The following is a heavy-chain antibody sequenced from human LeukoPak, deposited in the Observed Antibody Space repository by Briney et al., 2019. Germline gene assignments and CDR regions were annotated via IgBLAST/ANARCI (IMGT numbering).Heavy chain of an antibody. J-gene: IGHJ3*02. CDR1: AGSISSSSYY. V-gene: IGHV4-39*01. CDR3: ARGHRGGDCLFHCATASPPYDAFDI. Sequence: SETLSLTCTVSAGSISSSSYYWGWIRQPPGKGLEWIGSIYYSGSTYYNPSLKSRVTISVDTSKNQFSLKLSSVTAADTAVYYCARGHRGGDCLFHCATASPPYDAFDIWGQGTMVTVSS. D-gene: IGHD2-21*01. CDR2: IYYSGST.